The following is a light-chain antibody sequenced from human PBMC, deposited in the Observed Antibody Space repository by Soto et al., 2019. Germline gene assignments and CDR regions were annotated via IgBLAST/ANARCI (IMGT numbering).Light chain of an antibody. V-gene: IGKV3-11*01. J-gene: IGKJ5*01. Sequence: EIVLTQSPATLSLSPGERATLSCRAGQSVSSYLAWYQQKPGQAPRLLIYDASNRATGIPARFSGSGSGTDFTLTISGLEPEDFAVYYCQQRRNWPPITFGQGTRLEIK. CDR3: QQRRNWPPIT. CDR1: QSVSSY. CDR2: DAS.